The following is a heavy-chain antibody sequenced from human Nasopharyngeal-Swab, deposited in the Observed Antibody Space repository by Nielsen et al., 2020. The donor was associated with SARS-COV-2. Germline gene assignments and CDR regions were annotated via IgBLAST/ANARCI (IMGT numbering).Heavy chain of an antibody. V-gene: IGHV1-46*01. CDR2: NNPRGGST. Sequence: WGRQAPGQGIEWMGINNPRGGSTSYAQKVQGRGTKTRDTSTSTVYMELSSLRSEDTAVYYCARARKAIYYYGSGSYYKGGVNWFDPWGQGTLVTVSS. J-gene: IGHJ5*02. D-gene: IGHD3-10*01. CDR3: ARARKAIYYYGSGSYYKGGVNWFDP.